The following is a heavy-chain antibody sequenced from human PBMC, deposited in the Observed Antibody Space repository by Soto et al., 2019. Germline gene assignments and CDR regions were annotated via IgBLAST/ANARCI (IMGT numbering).Heavy chain of an antibody. CDR1: GFTFSSYE. Sequence: PGGSVRLSCAASGFTFSSYEMNWVRQAPGKGLEWVSYISSSGSTIYYADSVKGRFTISRDNAKNSLYLQMNSLRAEDTAVYYCARECGYTPGCFDPWGQGTLLSLSS. D-gene: IGHD6-25*01. V-gene: IGHV3-48*03. J-gene: IGHJ5*02. CDR3: ARECGYTPGCFDP. CDR2: ISSSGSTI.